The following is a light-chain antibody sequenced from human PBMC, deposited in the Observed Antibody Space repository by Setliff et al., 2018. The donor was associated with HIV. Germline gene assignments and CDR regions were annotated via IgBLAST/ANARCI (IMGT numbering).Light chain of an antibody. V-gene: IGLV3-1*01. CDR1: ELGEKY. CDR3: QAWDSATDSYV. Sequence: SYELSQPPSVSVSPGQTASISCSGNELGEKYACWYRQKPGQAPVLVIYQDIKRPSGIPERISGSNSGNTATLTISETQATDEADYYCQAWDSATDSYVFGTGTKVTVL. J-gene: IGLJ1*01. CDR2: QDI.